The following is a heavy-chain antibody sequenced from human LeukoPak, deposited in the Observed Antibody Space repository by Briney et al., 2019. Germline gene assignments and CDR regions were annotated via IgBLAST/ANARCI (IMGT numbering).Heavy chain of an antibody. J-gene: IGHJ4*02. CDR1: GGSFSGYY. V-gene: IGHV4-34*01. CDR2: INHSGST. Sequence: SETLSLTCAVYGGSFSGYYWSWIRQLPGKGLEWIGEINHSGSTNYNPSLKSRVTISVDTSKNQFSLKLSSVTAADTAVYYCARAGPTIDYWGQGTLVTVSS. CDR3: ARAGPTIDY. D-gene: IGHD1-1*01.